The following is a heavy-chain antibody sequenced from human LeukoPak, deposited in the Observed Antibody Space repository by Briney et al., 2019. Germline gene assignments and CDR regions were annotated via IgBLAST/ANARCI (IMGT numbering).Heavy chain of an antibody. CDR3: AKESGDHFEAFDI. CDR1: GFTFRNYG. CDR2: IWYDGSKT. Sequence: GGSLRLSCAASGFTFRNYGMHWVRQAPGKGLEWVAVIWYDGSKTYYADSVKGRFTISRDNSKTTLYLQMNSLGAEDTAVYYCAKESGDHFEAFDIWGQGTMVTVSS. J-gene: IGHJ3*02. V-gene: IGHV3-30*02. D-gene: IGHD1-26*01.